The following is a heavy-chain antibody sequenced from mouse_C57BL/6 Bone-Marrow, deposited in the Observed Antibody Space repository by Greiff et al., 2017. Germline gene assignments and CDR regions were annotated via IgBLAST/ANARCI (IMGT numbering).Heavy chain of an antibody. CDR3: ALELGDY. Sequence: VQVVESGAELVRPGSSVKLSCKASGYTFTSYWMHWVKQRPIQGLEWIGNIDPSDSETHYNQKFKDKATLTVDKSSSTAYMQLSSLTSEDSAVYYCALELGDYWGQGTTLTVSS. CDR1: GYTFTSYW. CDR2: IDPSDSET. J-gene: IGHJ2*01. V-gene: IGHV1-52*01. D-gene: IGHD4-1*01.